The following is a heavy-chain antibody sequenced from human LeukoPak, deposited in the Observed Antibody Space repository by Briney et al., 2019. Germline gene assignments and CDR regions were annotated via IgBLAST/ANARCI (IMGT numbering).Heavy chain of an antibody. CDR2: INPSGGST. J-gene: IGHJ6*03. V-gene: IGHV1-46*01. CDR3: ARGDIVVVPAAILMYYYYMDV. Sequence: ASVKVSCKASGYTFIGYYMHWVRQAPGQGLEWMGLINPSGGSTSYAQKFQGRVTMTRDTSTSTVYMELSSLRSEDTAVYYCARGDIVVVPAAILMYYYYMDVWGKGTTVTVSS. D-gene: IGHD2-2*02. CDR1: GYTFIGYY.